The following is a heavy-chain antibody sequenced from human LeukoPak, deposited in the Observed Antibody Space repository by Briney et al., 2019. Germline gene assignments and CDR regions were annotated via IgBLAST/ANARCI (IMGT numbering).Heavy chain of an antibody. CDR2: IKQDGSEK. D-gene: IGHD3-10*01. CDR3: ARDQGYYGSGSYYGGEFDY. V-gene: IGHV3-7*01. CDR1: GFTFSSYW. J-gene: IGHJ4*02. Sequence: GGSLRLSCAASGFTFSSYWMSWVRQAPGKGLEWVANIKQDGSEKYYVDSVKGRFTISRDNAKNSLYLQMNSPRAEDTAVYYCARDQGYYGSGSYYGGEFDYWGQGTLVTVSS.